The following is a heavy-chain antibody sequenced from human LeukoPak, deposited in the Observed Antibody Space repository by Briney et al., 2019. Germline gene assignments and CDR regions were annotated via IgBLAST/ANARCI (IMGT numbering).Heavy chain of an antibody. J-gene: IGHJ5*02. CDR1: GYTFTGYY. CDR2: INPNSGGT. V-gene: IGHV1-2*02. CDR3: AGSYPRLWFGELLYTGWFDP. D-gene: IGHD3-10*01. Sequence: VKVSCKASGYTFTGYYMHWVRQAPGQGLEWMGWINPNSGGTNYAQKFQGRVTMTRDTSISTAYMELSRLRSDDTAVYYCAGSYPRLWFGELLYTGWFDPWGQGTLVTVSS.